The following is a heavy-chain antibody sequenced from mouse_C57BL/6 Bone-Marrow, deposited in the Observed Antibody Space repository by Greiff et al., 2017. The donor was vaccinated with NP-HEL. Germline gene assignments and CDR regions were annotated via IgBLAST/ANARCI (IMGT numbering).Heavy chain of an antibody. D-gene: IGHD2-5*01. CDR1: GFTFSSYG. V-gene: IGHV5-6*02. CDR3: ARRIYSNRWYFDV. CDR2: ISSGGSYT. Sequence: DVMLVESGGDLVKPGGSLKLSCAASGFTFSSYGMSWVRQTPDKRLEWVATISSGGSYTYYPDSVKGRFTISRDNAKNTLYLQMSSLKSEDTAMYYCARRIYSNRWYFDVWGTGTTVTVSS. J-gene: IGHJ1*03.